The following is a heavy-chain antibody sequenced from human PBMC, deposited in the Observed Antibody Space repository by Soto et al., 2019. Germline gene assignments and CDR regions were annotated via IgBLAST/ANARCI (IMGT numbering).Heavy chain of an antibody. CDR2: IYYTGYT. Sequence: SETLSLTCTVSGGPISSSSYYWGWIRQAPGKGLEWLATIYYTGYTYHNPSLKSHVTISVDASKNQFSLKLTSVTAADTALYYCARSAIAAHWFFDLWGRGTLVTVSS. V-gene: IGHV4-39*01. CDR3: ARSAIAAHWFFDL. J-gene: IGHJ2*01. CDR1: GGPISSSSYY. D-gene: IGHD6-6*01.